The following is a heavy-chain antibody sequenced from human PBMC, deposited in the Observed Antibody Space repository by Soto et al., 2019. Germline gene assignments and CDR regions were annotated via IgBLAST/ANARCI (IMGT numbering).Heavy chain of an antibody. J-gene: IGHJ5*02. CDR3: ARASTGELWVYANWFHP. Sequence: PSETLSLTCAVYGGSFSSGDYYWSWIRRHPGKGLEWIGFIYYSGGAYYKPSLKSRVTISVDTSKNKFSLNLSSVTAADTAVYNCARASTGELWVYANWFHPWGPGTLVTVSS. CDR1: GGSFSSGDYY. D-gene: IGHD3-16*01. V-gene: IGHV4-30-4*01. CDR2: IYYSGGA.